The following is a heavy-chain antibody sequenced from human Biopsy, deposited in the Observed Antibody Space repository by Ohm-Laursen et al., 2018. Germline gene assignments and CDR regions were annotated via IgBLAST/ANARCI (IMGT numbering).Heavy chain of an antibody. V-gene: IGHV1-24*01. D-gene: IGHD1-1*01. CDR2: FAPENGRI. J-gene: IGHJ4*02. Sequence: GSSVKVSCKASSYTFTDYNIHWMRQAPGQGLEWMGGFAPENGRIVYSQKFQGRVTMTEDTSTSTAYMEVWRLRSDDTAVYYCAADINVWNVNYWGQGTQVSVSS. CDR1: SYTFTDYN. CDR3: AADINVWNVNY.